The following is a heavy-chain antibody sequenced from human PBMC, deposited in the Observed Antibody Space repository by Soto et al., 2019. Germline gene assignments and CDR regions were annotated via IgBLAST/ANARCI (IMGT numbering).Heavy chain of an antibody. V-gene: IGHV3-23*01. CDR1: GFTFSSYV. J-gene: IGHJ4*02. CDR2: ISGSGGST. Sequence: EVQLLESGGGLVQPGGSLRLSCAASGFTFSSYVMSWVRQAPGKGLEWVSAISGSGGSTYYADSVKGRFTISRDNSKNTLYLQMNSLRAEYTAVYYCAKDQNVVPAAWAFDYWGQGTLVTVSS. CDR3: AKDQNVVPAAWAFDY. D-gene: IGHD2-2*01.